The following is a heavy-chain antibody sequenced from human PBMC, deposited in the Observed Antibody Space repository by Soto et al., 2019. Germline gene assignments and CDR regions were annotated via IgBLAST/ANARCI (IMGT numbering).Heavy chain of an antibody. V-gene: IGHV3-21*01. CDR1: GFTFSNYT. Sequence: DVQLVESGGGLVKPGGSLRLSCTVSGFTFSNYTMDWVRQAPGKGLEWVSSISSGSNYIYYADSVKGRFPISRDNAKNSLYLQRSSLRAEDTAVFYCARGIYCTLDVCYTGYYYMDVWGKGTTVTVSS. CDR3: ARGIYCTLDVCYTGYYYMDV. D-gene: IGHD2-8*01. CDR2: ISSGSNYI. J-gene: IGHJ6*03.